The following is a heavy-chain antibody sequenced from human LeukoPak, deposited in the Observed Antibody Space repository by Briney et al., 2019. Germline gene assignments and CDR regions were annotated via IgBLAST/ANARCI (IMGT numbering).Heavy chain of an antibody. J-gene: IGHJ4*02. CDR1: GGSISTYY. CDR3: ASAWGSYNPFDY. D-gene: IGHD3-16*01. Sequence: SETLSLTCTVSGGSISTYYWSWIRQPPGKGLEWIGYIYYSGSTYYNPSLKSRVTISVDTSKNQFSLKLSSVTAADTAVYYCASAWGSYNPFDYWGQGTLVTVSS. V-gene: IGHV4-59*06. CDR2: IYYSGST.